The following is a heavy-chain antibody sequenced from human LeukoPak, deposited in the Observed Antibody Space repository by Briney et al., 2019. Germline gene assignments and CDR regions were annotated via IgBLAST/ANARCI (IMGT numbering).Heavy chain of an antibody. CDR3: AKGGYYDVLTGNDRYFDY. CDR1: GFIFDDYA. Sequence: PGRSLRLSCAASGFIFDDYAMHWVRQAPGKGLEWVSSISWNSGSIAYADAVKGRFTISRGNAKNSLSLQMNSLRVEDTALYYCAKGGYYDVLTGNDRYFDYWGQGTLVTVSS. CDR2: ISWNSGSI. J-gene: IGHJ4*02. D-gene: IGHD3-9*01. V-gene: IGHV3-9*01.